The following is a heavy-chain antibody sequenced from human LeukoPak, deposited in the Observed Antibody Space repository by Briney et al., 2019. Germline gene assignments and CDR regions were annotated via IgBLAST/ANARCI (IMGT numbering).Heavy chain of an antibody. Sequence: SETLSLTCTVSGASISSYYWSWIRQPPGKGLEWIGYIYYSGSTNYNPSLESRVTISLDTSKTQFSLKLSSVTAADTAVYYCATGYSTYYYCYAMDVWGKGTTVTVSS. CDR1: GASISSYY. CDR2: IYYSGST. D-gene: IGHD1-26*01. V-gene: IGHV4-59*01. J-gene: IGHJ6*04. CDR3: ATGYSTYYYCYAMDV.